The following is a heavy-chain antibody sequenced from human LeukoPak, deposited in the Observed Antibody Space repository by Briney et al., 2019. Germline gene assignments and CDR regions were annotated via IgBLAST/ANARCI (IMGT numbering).Heavy chain of an antibody. D-gene: IGHD3-22*01. CDR3: ARLLNYYDSSGYYQYYFDY. CDR1: GFTLSSYS. J-gene: IGHJ4*02. V-gene: IGHV3-21*01. CDR2: ISSSSSYI. Sequence: GGSLRLSCAASGFTLSSYSMNWVRQAPGKGLEWVSFISSSSSYIYYADSVKGRFTISRDNAKNSLYLQMNSLRAEDTAVYYCARLLNYYDSSGYYQYYFDYWGQGTLVTVSS.